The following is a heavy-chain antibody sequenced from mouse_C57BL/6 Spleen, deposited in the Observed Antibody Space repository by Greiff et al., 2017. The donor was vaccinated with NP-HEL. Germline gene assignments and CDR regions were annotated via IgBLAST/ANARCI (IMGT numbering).Heavy chain of an antibody. D-gene: IGHD1-1*01. CDR2: IDPSDSYT. J-gene: IGHJ1*03. Sequence: VQLQQPGAELVMPGASVKLSCKASGYTFTSYWMHWVKQRPGQGLEWIGEIDPSDSYTNYNQKFKGKSTLTVDKSSSTAYMQLSSLTSEDSAVYYCARVLRTSYWYFDVWGTGTTVTVSS. CDR3: ARVLRTSYWYFDV. V-gene: IGHV1-69*01. CDR1: GYTFTSYW.